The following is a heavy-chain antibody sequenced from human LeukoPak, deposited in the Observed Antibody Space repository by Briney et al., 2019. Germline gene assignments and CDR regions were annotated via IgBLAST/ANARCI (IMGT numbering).Heavy chain of an antibody. CDR3: ARGFGKSLYYYYYGMDV. J-gene: IGHJ6*02. CDR1: GGSISSYY. Sequence: PSETLSLTCTVSGGSISSYYWSWIRQPPGKGLEWIGYIYYSGSTNYNPSLKSRVTISVDTSKNQFSLKLSSVTAADTAVYYCARGFGKSLYYYYYGMDVWGQGTTVTVSS. CDR2: IYYSGST. D-gene: IGHD3-3*01. V-gene: IGHV4-59*01.